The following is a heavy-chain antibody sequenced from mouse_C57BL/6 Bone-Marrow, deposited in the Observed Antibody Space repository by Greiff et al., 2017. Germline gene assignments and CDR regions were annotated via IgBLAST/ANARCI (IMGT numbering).Heavy chain of an antibody. CDR1: GYTFTSYW. V-gene: IGHV1-74*01. Sequence: QVQLQQSGAELVKPGASVKVSCKASGYTFTSYWMHWVKQRPGQGLEWIGGIHPSDSDTNYNQKFKGKATLTVDKSSSTAYMQLSSLTSEDSAVYYCAIIYYGNGCYAMDYWGQGTSVTVSS. J-gene: IGHJ4*01. D-gene: IGHD2-1*01. CDR3: AIIYYGNGCYAMDY. CDR2: IHPSDSDT.